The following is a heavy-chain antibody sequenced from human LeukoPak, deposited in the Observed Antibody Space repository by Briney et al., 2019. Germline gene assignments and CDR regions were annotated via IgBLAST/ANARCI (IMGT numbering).Heavy chain of an antibody. CDR2: ISGSGGST. D-gene: IGHD3-22*01. V-gene: IGHV3-23*01. J-gene: IGHJ4*02. CDR3: AKDSYYDSSGYSPIDY. CDR1: GFTFSTYG. Sequence: PGGSLRLSCVASGFTFSTYGMSWVRQAPGKGLEWVSAISGSGGSTYYADSVKGRFTISRDNSKNTLYLQMNSLRAEDTAVYYCAKDSYYDSSGYSPIDYWGQGTLVTVSS.